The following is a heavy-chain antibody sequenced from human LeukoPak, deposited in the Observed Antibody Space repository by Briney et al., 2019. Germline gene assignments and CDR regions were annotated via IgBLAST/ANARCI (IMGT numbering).Heavy chain of an antibody. D-gene: IGHD3-10*01. CDR3: ARDQYIGRGSSFDN. CDR2: ISYNGRT. J-gene: IGHJ4*02. Sequence: SETLSLTCTVSGVSISSSNSYWGWIRQPPGKGLEWIGSISYNGRTYYDPSLKGRVTISVDTSKNQFSLKLSSVTAADTAVYYCARDQYIGRGSSFDNWGQGTLVTVSS. CDR1: GVSISSSNSY. V-gene: IGHV4-39*07.